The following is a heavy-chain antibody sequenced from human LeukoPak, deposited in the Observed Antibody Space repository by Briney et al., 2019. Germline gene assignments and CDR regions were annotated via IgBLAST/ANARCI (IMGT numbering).Heavy chain of an antibody. CDR1: GFTFSSYS. V-gene: IGHV3-48*04. D-gene: IGHD3-22*01. J-gene: IGHJ4*02. CDR2: ISSSSSTI. Sequence: QTGGSLRLSCAASGFTFSSYSMNWVRQAPGKGLEWVSYISSSSSTIYYADSVKGRFTISRDNAKNSLYLQMNSLRAEDTAVYYCARVKYYYDSSGPQGYWGQGTPVTVSS. CDR3: ARVKYYYDSSGPQGY.